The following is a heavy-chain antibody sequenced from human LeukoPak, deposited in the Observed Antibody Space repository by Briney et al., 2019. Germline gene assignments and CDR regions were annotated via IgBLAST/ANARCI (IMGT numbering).Heavy chain of an antibody. CDR2: INHSGST. CDR3: ARRDRYYCSGGSCYYFDY. Sequence: NSSETLSLTCAVYCGSFSGYYWSWIRQPPGKGLEWIGEINHSGSTNYNPSLKSRVTTSVDTSKNQFSPKLSSVTAADTAVYYCARRDRYYCSGGSCYYFDYWGQGTLVTVSS. D-gene: IGHD2-15*01. J-gene: IGHJ4*02. CDR1: CGSFSGYY. V-gene: IGHV4-34*01.